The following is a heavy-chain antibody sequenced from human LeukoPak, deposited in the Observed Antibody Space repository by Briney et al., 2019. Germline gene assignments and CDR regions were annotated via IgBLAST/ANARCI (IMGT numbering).Heavy chain of an antibody. CDR3: ARPKYSSSWQIFDY. V-gene: IGHV3-11*01. J-gene: IGHJ4*02. D-gene: IGHD6-13*01. Sequence: GGSLTLSCAASGFTFSDYYMSWVRQAPGKWLEWVSYISSSVNTIYYADSVKGRFTISRDNAKNSLYLQMNSLRAEDTAVYYCARPKYSSSWQIFDYWGQGTLVTASS. CDR2: ISSSVNTI. CDR1: GFTFSDYY.